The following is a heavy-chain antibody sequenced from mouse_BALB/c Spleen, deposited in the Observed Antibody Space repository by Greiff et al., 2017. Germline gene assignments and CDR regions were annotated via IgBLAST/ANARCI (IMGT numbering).Heavy chain of an antibody. J-gene: IGHJ1*01. CDR1: GYSITSDYA. V-gene: IGHV3-2*02. Sequence: EVNLVESGPGLVKPSQSLSLTCTVTGYSITSDYAWNWIRQFPGNKLEWMGYISYSGSTSYNPSLKSQISITRDTSKNQFFLQLNSVTTEDTATYYCARGDYYGWYFDVWGAGTTVTVSS. CDR3: ARGDYYGWYFDV. D-gene: IGHD1-1*01. CDR2: ISYSGST.